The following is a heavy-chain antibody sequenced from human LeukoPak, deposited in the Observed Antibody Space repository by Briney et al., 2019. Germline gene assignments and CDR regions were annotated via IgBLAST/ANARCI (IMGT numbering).Heavy chain of an antibody. CDR3: ASGEKWYDASDI. V-gene: IGHV4-34*01. CDR2: INHSGST. D-gene: IGHD2-15*01. CDR1: GGSFSGYY. J-gene: IGHJ3*02. Sequence: PSEALSLTCAVYGGSFSGYYWSWIRQPPGKGLEWIGEINHSGSTNYNPSLKSRVTISVDTSKNQFSLKLSSVTAADTAVYYCASGEKWYDASDICGQGTMVTVSS.